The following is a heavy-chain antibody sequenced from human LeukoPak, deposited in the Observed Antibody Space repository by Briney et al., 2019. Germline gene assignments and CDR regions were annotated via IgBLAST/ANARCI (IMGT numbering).Heavy chain of an antibody. CDR3: AKDIDSYSSGWYGGFDY. V-gene: IGHV3-9*01. J-gene: IGHJ4*02. D-gene: IGHD6-19*01. Sequence: QPGRSLRLSCAASGFTLDDYAMHWVRQAPGKGLEWVSGISWNSGSIGYADSVKGRFTISRDNAKNSLYLQMNSLRAEDTALYYCAKDIDSYSSGWYGGFDYWGQGTLVTVSS. CDR2: ISWNSGSI. CDR1: GFTLDDYA.